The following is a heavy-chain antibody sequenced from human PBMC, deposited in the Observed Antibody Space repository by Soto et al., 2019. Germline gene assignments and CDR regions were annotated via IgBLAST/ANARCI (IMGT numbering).Heavy chain of an antibody. Sequence: PSETLSLTCNVSGGSFSSYYWSWIRQTPGKGLEWIGYIYYTGSTSYNPSLRSRVTISLDTSKNQFSLNLSSVTAADTAVYYCARALVRGVLKLFDPWGQGTLVTVSS. CDR1: GGSFSSYY. V-gene: IGHV4-59*01. CDR2: IYYTGST. D-gene: IGHD3-10*01. J-gene: IGHJ5*02. CDR3: ARALVRGVLKLFDP.